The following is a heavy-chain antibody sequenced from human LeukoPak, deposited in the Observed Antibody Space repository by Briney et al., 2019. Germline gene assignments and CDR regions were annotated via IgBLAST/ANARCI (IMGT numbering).Heavy chain of an antibody. D-gene: IGHD1-7*01. CDR2: TRNKANSYTT. V-gene: IGHV3-72*01. Sequence: GGSLRLSCAASGFILSDHYIDWVRQAPGKGLEWVGRTRNKANSYTTEYAASVKGRFTISRDDSKSTLYLQMNSLKIEDTAVYYCTTDEDWNYARKDVWGQGATVIVSS. J-gene: IGHJ6*02. CDR1: GFILSDHY. CDR3: TTDEDWNYARKDV.